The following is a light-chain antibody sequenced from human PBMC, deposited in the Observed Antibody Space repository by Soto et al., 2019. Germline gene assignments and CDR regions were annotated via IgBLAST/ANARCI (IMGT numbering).Light chain of an antibody. CDR3: QEDRSSSRYT. J-gene: IGKJ2*01. V-gene: IGKV3-20*01. Sequence: ESVLMQSPGTLSLSPGERATLSCRASQSVESRYLAWYQQRPGQAPRVLIYGTFIRATGSPDRFSDSGSGTEFAPTIGRLEPEDFAVEFGQEDRSSSRYTFGPGTKLEIK. CDR1: QSVESRY. CDR2: GTF.